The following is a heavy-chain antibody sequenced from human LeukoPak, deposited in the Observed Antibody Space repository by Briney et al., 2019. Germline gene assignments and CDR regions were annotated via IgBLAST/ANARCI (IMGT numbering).Heavy chain of an antibody. CDR1: GYTFTAYL. D-gene: IGHD6-19*01. Sequence: ASVKVSCKASGYTFTAYLMHWVRQAPGQGLEWMGIINPSGGSTSYAQKFQGRVTMTRDMSTSTVYMELSSLRSEDTAVYYCARGGIAVAGTSYYFDYWGQGTLVTVSS. CDR3: ARGGIAVAGTSYYFDY. V-gene: IGHV1-46*01. CDR2: INPSGGST. J-gene: IGHJ4*02.